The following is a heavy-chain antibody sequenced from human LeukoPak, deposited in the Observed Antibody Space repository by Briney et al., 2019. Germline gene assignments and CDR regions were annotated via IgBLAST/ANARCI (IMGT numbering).Heavy chain of an antibody. CDR2: IYSGGST. V-gene: IGHV3-53*01. J-gene: IGHJ3*02. Sequence: GGSLRLSCAASGFTFSSYSMSWVRQAPGKGLEWVSVIYSGGSTYYADSVKGRFTISRDNSKNTLYLQMNSLRAEDTAVYYCARAPGYSSGWYAPHAFDIWGQGTMVTVSS. CDR3: ARAPGYSSGWYAPHAFDI. D-gene: IGHD6-19*01. CDR1: GFTFSSYS.